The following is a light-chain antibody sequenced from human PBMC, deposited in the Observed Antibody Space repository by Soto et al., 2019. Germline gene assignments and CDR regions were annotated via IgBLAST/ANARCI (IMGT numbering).Light chain of an antibody. V-gene: IGKV1-39*01. Sequence: DIQMTQSPSSLSASVGDRVTITCRASQSISSYLNWYQQKPGKAPKLLIYAASSLQSGVPSRFSGSGSGTDFTLTISSLQPDDFATYYCQQYNSDSRTFGQGTKVDNK. CDR3: QQYNSDSRT. CDR1: QSISSY. CDR2: AAS. J-gene: IGKJ1*01.